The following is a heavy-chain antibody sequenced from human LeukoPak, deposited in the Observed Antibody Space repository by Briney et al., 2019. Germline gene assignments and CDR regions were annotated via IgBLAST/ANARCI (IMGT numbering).Heavy chain of an antibody. V-gene: IGHV4-59*01. J-gene: IGHJ5*02. Sequence: SETLSLTCTVSGGSISSYYWSWIRQPPGKGLEFIGYISYSGSTSYNPSLKSRLTMSVDTSKNQFSLKLSSVTAADTAVYYCARNAYYDFWSGYYSLNWFDPWGQGTLVTVSS. CDR2: ISYSGST. CDR1: GGSISSYY. CDR3: ARNAYYDFWSGYYSLNWFDP. D-gene: IGHD3-3*01.